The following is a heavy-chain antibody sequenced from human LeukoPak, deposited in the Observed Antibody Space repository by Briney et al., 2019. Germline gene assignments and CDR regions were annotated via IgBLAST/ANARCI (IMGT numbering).Heavy chain of an antibody. J-gene: IGHJ4*02. CDR2: IYSGGST. Sequence: GGSLRLSCAASGFTVRSNYMGWVRQAPGKGLEWVSIIYSGGSTYYTDSVKGRFTISRDNSNNTLYLQMNSLRVEDTAVYYCARDEWELLRAYWGQGTLVTVSS. D-gene: IGHD1-26*01. V-gene: IGHV3-66*02. CDR3: ARDEWELLRAY. CDR1: GFTVRSNY.